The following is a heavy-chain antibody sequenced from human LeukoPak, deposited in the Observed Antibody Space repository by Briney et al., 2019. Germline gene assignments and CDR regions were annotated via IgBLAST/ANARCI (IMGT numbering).Heavy chain of an antibody. CDR3: ARATRRRYNWFDP. Sequence: SETLSLTCAVSGGSFSGYYWSWIRQPPGKGLEWIGEINHSGSTNYNPSLKSRVTISVDTSTNQFSVKLSSVTAADTAVYYCARATRRRYNWFDPWGEKPLVTVSS. D-gene: IGHD3-16*02. CDR1: GGSFSGYY. CDR2: INHSGST. J-gene: IGHJ5*02. V-gene: IGHV4-34*01.